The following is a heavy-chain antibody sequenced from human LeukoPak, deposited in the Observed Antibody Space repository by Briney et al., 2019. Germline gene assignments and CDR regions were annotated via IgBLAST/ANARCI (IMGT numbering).Heavy chain of an antibody. D-gene: IGHD6-13*01. CDR1: GFTFSSYA. J-gene: IGHJ4*02. V-gene: IGHV3-30*18. Sequence: PGRSLRLSCAASGFTFSSYAIHWVRQAPGKGLEWVAVISYDGSDIYYADSVKGRFTIFRDNSKNTLYLQLNSLRAEDTAIYYCAKRFTYSSTWYYFEYWGEGTLVTVSS. CDR2: ISYDGSDI. CDR3: AKRFTYSSTWYYFEY.